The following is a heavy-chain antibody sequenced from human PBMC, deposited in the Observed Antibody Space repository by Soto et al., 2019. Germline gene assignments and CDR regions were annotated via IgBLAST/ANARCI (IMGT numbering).Heavy chain of an antibody. D-gene: IGHD6-19*01. CDR3: ARPPGYISDWYYFDL. CDR1: GYTFIDYY. Sequence: QVQLVQSGAEVKKPGASVKVSCEGSGYTFIDYYMHWVRQAPGQGFEWMGRISPKSGGTNYAQKFQGRVTMTWDTSRNTAYMELSSLMSEYTAVYYCARPPGYISDWYYFDLWGQGTLVTVSS. J-gene: IGHJ4*02. CDR2: ISPKSGGT. V-gene: IGHV1-2*02.